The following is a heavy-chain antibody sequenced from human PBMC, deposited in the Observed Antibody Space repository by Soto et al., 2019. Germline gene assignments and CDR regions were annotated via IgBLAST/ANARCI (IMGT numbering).Heavy chain of an antibody. CDR3: ARALIDCSSTSCYVSYFDY. D-gene: IGHD2-2*01. Sequence: PGGSLRLSCAASGFTFSSYSMNWVRQAPGKGLDWVSSISSSSSYIYYADSVKGRFTISRDNSKNTLYLQMNSLRAEDTAVYYCARALIDCSSTSCYVSYFDYWGQGTLVTVSS. CDR2: ISSSSSYI. CDR1: GFTFSSYS. J-gene: IGHJ4*02. V-gene: IGHV3-21*04.